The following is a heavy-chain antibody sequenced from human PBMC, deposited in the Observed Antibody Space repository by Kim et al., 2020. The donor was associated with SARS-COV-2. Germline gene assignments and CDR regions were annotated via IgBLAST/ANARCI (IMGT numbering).Heavy chain of an antibody. CDR3: AREKHDSSGYYSRGYYYGMAV. J-gene: IGHJ6*02. D-gene: IGHD3-22*01. Sequence: GGSLRLSCAASGFTFSSYWMSWVRQAPGKGLEWVANIKQDGSEKYYVDSVKGRFTISRDNAKNSLYLQMNSLRAEDTAVYYCAREKHDSSGYYSRGYYYGMAVWGQGTTVTVSS. V-gene: IGHV3-7*01. CDR1: GFTFSSYW. CDR2: IKQDGSEK.